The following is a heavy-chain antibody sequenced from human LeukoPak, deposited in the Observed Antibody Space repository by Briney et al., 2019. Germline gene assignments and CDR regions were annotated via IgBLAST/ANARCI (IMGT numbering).Heavy chain of an antibody. CDR3: ARVRGGLLY. J-gene: IGHJ4*02. CDR2: IYYSGST. CDR1: GYSISSGYY. Sequence: SETLSLTCTVSGYSISSGYYWGWIRQPPGKGLEWIGSIYYSGSTYYNPSLKSRVTISVDTSKNQFSLKLSSVTAADTAVYYCARVRGGLLYWGQGTLVTVSS. D-gene: IGHD2-21*02. V-gene: IGHV4-38-2*02.